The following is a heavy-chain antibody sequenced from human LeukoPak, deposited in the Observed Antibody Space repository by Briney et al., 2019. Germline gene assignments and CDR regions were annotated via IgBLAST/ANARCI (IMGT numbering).Heavy chain of an antibody. Sequence: ASVKVSCKASGGTFSSYAISWVRQAPGQGLEWMGGIIPIFGTANYAQKFQGRVTITADESTSTAYMELSSLRSEDTAVYYCARGVSDCSGDSCYSKYYYYYYMDVWGKGTTVTISS. V-gene: IGHV1-69*13. CDR3: ARGVSDCSGDSCYSKYYYYYYMDV. CDR1: GGTFSSYA. CDR2: IIPIFGTA. D-gene: IGHD2-15*01. J-gene: IGHJ6*03.